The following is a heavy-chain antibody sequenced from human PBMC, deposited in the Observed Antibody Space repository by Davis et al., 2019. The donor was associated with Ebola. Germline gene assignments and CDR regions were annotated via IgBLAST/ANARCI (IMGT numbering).Heavy chain of an antibody. Sequence: PGGSLRLSCEVSGFTFRSAWMTWLRQAPGKGLEWVGRIKSQADGGTVNYATPVKGRFIISRDDSQNTLILQMNSLKTEDTAVYYCATLVALRFPAQWGRGTLVTVSS. J-gene: IGHJ4*02. CDR2: IKSQADGGTV. CDR3: ATLVALRFPAQ. CDR1: GFTFRSAW. V-gene: IGHV3-15*01. D-gene: IGHD3-3*01.